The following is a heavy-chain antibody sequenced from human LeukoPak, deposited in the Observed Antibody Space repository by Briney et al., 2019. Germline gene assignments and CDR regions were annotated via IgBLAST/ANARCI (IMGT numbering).Heavy chain of an antibody. CDR1: GYTFTSYD. J-gene: IGHJ4*02. Sequence: ASVKVSCKASGYTFTSYDINWVRQAPGQGLEWMGWISAYNGNTNYAQKLQGRVTMTTDTSTSTAYMELRSLRSDDTAVYYCARGPPKYYYDSSGYFGYWGQGTLVTVSS. V-gene: IGHV1-18*01. CDR2: ISAYNGNT. CDR3: ARGPPKYYYDSSGYFGY. D-gene: IGHD3-22*01.